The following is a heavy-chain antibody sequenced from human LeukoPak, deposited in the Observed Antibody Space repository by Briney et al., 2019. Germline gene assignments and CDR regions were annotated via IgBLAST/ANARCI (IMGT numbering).Heavy chain of an antibody. CDR2: VSFDGSNE. Sequence: GGSLRLSCAASGFTFSSYAMHWVRQAPGKGLEWVAVVSFDGSNEYYADSLKGRITISRDNSKNTLFLQMNSLRAEDTAVHYCARPGGLRNLDWLDFWGQGTLVTVSS. J-gene: IGHJ4*02. CDR3: ARPGGLRNLDWLDF. CDR1: GFTFSSYA. D-gene: IGHD3-9*01. V-gene: IGHV3-30*04.